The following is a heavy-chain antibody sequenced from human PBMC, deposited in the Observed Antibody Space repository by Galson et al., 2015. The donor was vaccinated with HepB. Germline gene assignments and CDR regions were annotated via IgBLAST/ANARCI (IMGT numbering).Heavy chain of an antibody. Sequence: SVKVSCKASGGTFSSYAISWVRQAPGQGLEWMGGIIPIFGTANYAQKFQGRVTITADESTSTAYMELSSLRSEDTAVYYCARAYGARVGWFDPWGQGTLVTVSS. CDR3: ARAYGARVGWFDP. CDR1: GGTFSSYA. V-gene: IGHV1-69*13. J-gene: IGHJ5*02. D-gene: IGHD4-17*01. CDR2: IIPIFGTA.